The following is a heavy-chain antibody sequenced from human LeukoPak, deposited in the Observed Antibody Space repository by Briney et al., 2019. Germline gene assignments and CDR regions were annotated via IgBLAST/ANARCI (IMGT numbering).Heavy chain of an antibody. CDR3: AREDTVTRNFDY. CDR2: INPNSGGT. J-gene: IGHJ4*02. V-gene: IGHV1-2*02. CDR1: GYTFTGYY. D-gene: IGHD4-17*01. Sequence: ASVKVSCKASGYTFTGYYIHWVRQPPGQVLEWMGLINPNSGGTNYAQKFQGRVTMTRDTSISTAYMELSRLRSDDTAVYYCAREDTVTRNFDYWGQGTLVTVSS.